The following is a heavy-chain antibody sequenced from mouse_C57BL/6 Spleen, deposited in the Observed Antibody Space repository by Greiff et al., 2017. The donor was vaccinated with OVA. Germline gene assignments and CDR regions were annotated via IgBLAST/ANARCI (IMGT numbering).Heavy chain of an antibody. J-gene: IGHJ1*03. Sequence: VQLQESGPELVKPGASVKISCKASGYAFSSSWMNWVKQRPGQGLEWIGRIYPGDGDTNYNGKFKGKATLTADKSSSTAYMQLSSLTSEDSAVYFCAKEASPYWYFDVWGTGTTVTVSS. D-gene: IGHD6-1*01. V-gene: IGHV1-82*01. CDR3: AKEASPYWYFDV. CDR1: GYAFSSSW. CDR2: IYPGDGDT.